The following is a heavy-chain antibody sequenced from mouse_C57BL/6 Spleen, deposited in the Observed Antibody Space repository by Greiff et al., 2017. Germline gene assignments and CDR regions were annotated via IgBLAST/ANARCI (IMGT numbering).Heavy chain of an antibody. V-gene: IGHV1-53*01. Sequence: VQLQQPGTELVKPGASVKLSCKASGYTFTSYWMHWVKQRPGPGLAWIGNINPSNGGTNYNEKFKSKATLTVDKSSSTAYMQLSRLTSEDSAVYYCARGWDEVYYFDYWGQGTTLTVSS. CDR3: ARGWDEVYYFDY. CDR2: INPSNGGT. J-gene: IGHJ2*01. CDR1: GYTFTSYW. D-gene: IGHD4-1*01.